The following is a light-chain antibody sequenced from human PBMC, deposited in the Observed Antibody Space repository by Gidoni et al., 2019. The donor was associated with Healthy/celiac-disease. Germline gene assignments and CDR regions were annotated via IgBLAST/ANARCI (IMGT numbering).Light chain of an antibody. CDR3: QESYSIPYT. V-gene: IGKV1-39*01. CDR1: QSISSY. J-gene: IGKJ2*01. Sequence: DIQMTQSPSSLSASVGDRVTITCRASQSISSYLNWYKQKPGKAPKLLIYAASSLQSGVPSRFSGSGSGTDFTLTISSPQPEDFATYYCQESYSIPYTFGQGTKLEIK. CDR2: AAS.